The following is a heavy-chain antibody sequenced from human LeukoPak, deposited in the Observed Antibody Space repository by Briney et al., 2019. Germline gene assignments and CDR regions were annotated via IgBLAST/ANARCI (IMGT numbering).Heavy chain of an antibody. J-gene: IGHJ4*02. CDR3: ARGAGDYYDSSGYYYFDY. CDR1: GFTFGDYA. V-gene: IGHV3-49*04. Sequence: GGSLRLSCTASGFTFGDYAMSWVRQAPGKGLEWVGFIRSKAYGGTTEYAASVKGRFTISRDDSKSIAYLQMNSLKTEDTALYYCARGAGDYYDSSGYYYFDYWGQGTLVTVSS. CDR2: IRSKAYGGTT. D-gene: IGHD3-22*01.